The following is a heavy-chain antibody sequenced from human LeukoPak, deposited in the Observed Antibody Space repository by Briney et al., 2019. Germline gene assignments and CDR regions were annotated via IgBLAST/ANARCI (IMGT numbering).Heavy chain of an antibody. CDR3: ARDLEYSSSLGY. J-gene: IGHJ4*02. Sequence: ASVKVSXKASGGTLSSYAISWVRQAPGQGLEWMGRIIPIFGTAKYAQKFQGRVTITTDESTSTAYMELSSLRSEDTAVYYGARDLEYSSSLGYWGQGTLVTVSS. D-gene: IGHD6-6*01. CDR1: GGTLSSYA. CDR2: IIPIFGTA. V-gene: IGHV1-69*05.